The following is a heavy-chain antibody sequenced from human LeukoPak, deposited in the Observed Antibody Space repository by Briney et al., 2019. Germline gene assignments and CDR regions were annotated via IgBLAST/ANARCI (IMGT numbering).Heavy chain of an antibody. CDR1: GGTFSSYA. V-gene: IGHV1-69*13. Sequence: GASVTVSCKASGGTFSSYAISWVRQAPGQGLEWTGGIIPIFGTANYAQKFQGRVTITADESTSTAYMELSSLRSEDTAVYYCAIVGYCSSTSCYYWFDPWGQGTLVTVSS. CDR2: IIPIFGTA. D-gene: IGHD2-2*01. CDR3: AIVGYCSSTSCYYWFDP. J-gene: IGHJ5*02.